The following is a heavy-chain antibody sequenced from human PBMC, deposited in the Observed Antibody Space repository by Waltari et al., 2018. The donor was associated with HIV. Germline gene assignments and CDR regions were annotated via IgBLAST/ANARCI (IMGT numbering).Heavy chain of an antibody. J-gene: IGHJ4*02. V-gene: IGHV3-7*01. CDR3: ARRGGRSSPLGY. CDR1: GFTFSSYC. D-gene: IGHD6-13*01. CDR2: IKQDGSEI. Sequence: EVQLVESGGGLVQPGGSLRLSCAASGFTFSSYCMSSVRQAPGKGLEWVANIKQDGSEIYYVDSVKGRFTISRDNAKNSLYLQMNSLRAEDTAVYFCARRGGRSSPLGYWGQGTLVTVSS.